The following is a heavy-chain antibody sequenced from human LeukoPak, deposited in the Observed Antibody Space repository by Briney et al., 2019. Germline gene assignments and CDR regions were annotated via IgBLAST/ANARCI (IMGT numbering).Heavy chain of an antibody. V-gene: IGHV4-59*08. CDR2: IYYSGST. CDR3: ARRYRNWNDEDDAFDI. Sequence: SETLSLTCTVSGGSISSYYWSWIRQPLGKGLEWIGYIYYSGSTNYNPSLKSRVTISVDTSKNQFSLKLSSVTAADTAVYYCARRYRNWNDEDDAFDIWGQGTMVTVSS. J-gene: IGHJ3*02. CDR1: GGSISSYY. D-gene: IGHD1-20*01.